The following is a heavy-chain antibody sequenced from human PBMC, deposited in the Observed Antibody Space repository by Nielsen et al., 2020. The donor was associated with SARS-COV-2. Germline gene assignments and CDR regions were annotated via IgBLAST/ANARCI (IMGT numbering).Heavy chain of an antibody. V-gene: IGHV4-61*07. CDR3: ARPEQLGVSADPPLYYYYGMDV. D-gene: IGHD6-6*01. J-gene: IGHJ6*02. CDR2: IYYNGST. Sequence: WIRQPPGKGLEWIGYIYYNGSTNYNPSLKSRVTISVDTSKNQFSLKLSSVTAADTAVYYCARPEQLGVSADPPLYYYYGMDVWGQGTTVTVSS.